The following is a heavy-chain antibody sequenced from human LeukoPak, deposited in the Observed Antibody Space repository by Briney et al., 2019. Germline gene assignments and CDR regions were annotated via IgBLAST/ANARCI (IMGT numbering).Heavy chain of an antibody. CDR2: VSSSASAI. V-gene: IGHV3-48*03. CDR1: GFSFGSYE. CDR3: ASISGGLGLAPGH. J-gene: IGHJ4*02. D-gene: IGHD3/OR15-3a*01. Sequence: GGSLRLSCAASGFSFGSYEMNWVRQAPGKGLEWVSYVSSSASAIYYADSVKGLFTICRDNAKNSLYLQMNSLRAEDTGVYYCASISGGLGLAPGHWGQGTLVTVSS.